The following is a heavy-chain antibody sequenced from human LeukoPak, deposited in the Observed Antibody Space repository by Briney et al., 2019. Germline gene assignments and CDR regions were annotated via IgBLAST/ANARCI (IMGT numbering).Heavy chain of an antibody. D-gene: IGHD6-19*01. CDR3: AKVRAVAAFFDY. V-gene: IGHV3-23*01. CDR1: GFTFSSYA. Sequence: GGSLRLSCAASGFTFSSYAMSWVRQARGKGLEWVSAISGSGGSTYYADTVKGRFTISRDNSKNTLYLQMNSLRAEDTAVYYCAKVRAVAAFFDYWGQGTLVTVSS. J-gene: IGHJ4*02. CDR2: ISGSGGST.